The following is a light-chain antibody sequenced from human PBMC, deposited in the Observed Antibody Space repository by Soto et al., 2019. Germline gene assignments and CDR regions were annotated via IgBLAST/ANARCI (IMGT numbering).Light chain of an antibody. Sequence: QTVVTQPPSASGTPGQRVTISCSGSSSNIGSNTVNWCQQLPGTAPKLLIYNNNQRPSGVPDRFSGSKSGTSASLAISGLQSEDEAGYFCAVWDDSLNGWVFGGGTKVTVL. V-gene: IGLV1-44*01. J-gene: IGLJ3*02. CDR2: NNN. CDR1: SSNIGSNT. CDR3: AVWDDSLNGWV.